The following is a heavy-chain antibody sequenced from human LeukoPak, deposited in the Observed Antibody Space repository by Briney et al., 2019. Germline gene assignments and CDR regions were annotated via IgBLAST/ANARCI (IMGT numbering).Heavy chain of an antibody. CDR3: ARGTVCGSGGKCSGSWYYDY. D-gene: IGHD6-13*01. CDR2: MNPNSGNT. CDR1: GYTFTSND. V-gene: IGHV1-8*01. Sequence: GASVKVSCEASGYTFTSNDINWVRQATGQGLEWMGWMNPNSGNTGYAQKFQGRVAMTRNTSISTAYMELSSLRSEDTAVYYCARGTVCGSGGKCSGSWYYDYWGQGTLVTVSS. J-gene: IGHJ4*02.